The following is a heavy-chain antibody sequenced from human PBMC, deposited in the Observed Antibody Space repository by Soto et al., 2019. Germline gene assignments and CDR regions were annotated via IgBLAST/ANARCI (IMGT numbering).Heavy chain of an antibody. D-gene: IGHD2-21*01. J-gene: IGHJ6*02. CDR3: ARLSGDHSAFFSYGMDA. V-gene: IGHV3-9*01. CDR2: ISWNSGSI. Sequence: SLRLSCAASGFTFDDYAMHWVRQAPGKGLEWVSGISWNSGSIGYADSVKGRFTISRDNAKNSLSLQMNSLRADDTAVYYCARLSGDHSAFFSYGMDAWGQGTTVTVSS. CDR1: GFTFDDYA.